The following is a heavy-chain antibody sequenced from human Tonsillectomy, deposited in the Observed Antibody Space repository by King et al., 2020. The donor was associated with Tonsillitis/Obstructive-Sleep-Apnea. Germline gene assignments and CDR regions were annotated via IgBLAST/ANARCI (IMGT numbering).Heavy chain of an antibody. CDR2: IIPIFGTT. J-gene: IGHJ6*03. V-gene: IGHV1-69*01. CDR1: GGTFSSYA. CDR3: ARASNVEDIAMVNDYCYYYYMVV. D-gene: IGHD5-18*01. Sequence: VQLVESGAEVKKPGSSVKVSCKASGGTFSSYAISWVRQAPGQGLEWMGGIIPIFGTTNYAQKFQGRVTIIVDESTSTAYMELSSLRSEDTAVYYCARASNVEDIAMVNDYCYYYYMVVWGKGTTVTVSS.